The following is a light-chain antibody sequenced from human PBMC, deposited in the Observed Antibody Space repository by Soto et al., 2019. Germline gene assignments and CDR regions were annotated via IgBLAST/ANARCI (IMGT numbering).Light chain of an antibody. J-gene: IGKJ4*01. Sequence: DIQMTQSPSSLSASVGDRVTITCRASHVISNHLAWFQQKPGTAPKSLIYDASSLQSGVPSKFSGSRSATDYTLTISSLQPEDFATYYCQQYSAYPLTFGGGTKVEIK. CDR3: QQYSAYPLT. CDR1: HVISNH. V-gene: IGKV1-16*02. CDR2: DAS.